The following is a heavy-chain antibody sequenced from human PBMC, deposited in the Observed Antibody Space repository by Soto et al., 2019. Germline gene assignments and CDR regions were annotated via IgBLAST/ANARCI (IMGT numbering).Heavy chain of an antibody. CDR2: ISYDGSNK. Sequence: GGSLRLSCAASGFTFSSHAMHWVRQAPGKGLEWVAVISYDGSNKYYADSVKGRFTISRDNSKNTLYLQMNSLRAEDTAVYYCARERQGGEWLVHYYYGMDVWGQGTTVTVSS. CDR1: GFTFSSHA. D-gene: IGHD3-3*01. CDR3: ARERQGGEWLVHYYYGMDV. V-gene: IGHV3-30-3*01. J-gene: IGHJ6*02.